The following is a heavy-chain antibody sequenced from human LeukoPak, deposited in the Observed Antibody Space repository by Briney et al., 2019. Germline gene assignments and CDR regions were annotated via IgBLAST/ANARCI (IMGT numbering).Heavy chain of an antibody. D-gene: IGHD3-16*01. CDR1: GYTLTELS. Sequence: ASVKVSCKVSGYTLTELSMHWVRQATGQGLEWMGWMNPNSGNTGYAQKFQGRVTMTRNTSISTAYMELSSLRSDDTAVYYCARDRNAYDYVWGSSFDYWGQGTLVTVSS. V-gene: IGHV1-8*01. CDR2: MNPNSGNT. J-gene: IGHJ4*02. CDR3: ARDRNAYDYVWGSSFDY.